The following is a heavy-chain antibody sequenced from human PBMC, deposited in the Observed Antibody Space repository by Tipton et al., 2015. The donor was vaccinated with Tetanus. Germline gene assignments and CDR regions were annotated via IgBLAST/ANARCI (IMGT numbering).Heavy chain of an antibody. CDR2: IIPILGIA. CDR3: ARTATQGAGFDY. D-gene: IGHD2-15*01. CDR1: GGTFSSYA. J-gene: IGHJ4*02. Sequence: QLVQSGPEVKKPGSSVKVSCKASGGTFSSYAISWVRQAPGQGLEWMGRIIPILGIANYAQKFQGRVTITAGKSTSTAYMELSSLRSEDTAVYYCARTATQGAGFDYWGQGTLVTVSS. V-gene: IGHV1-69*09.